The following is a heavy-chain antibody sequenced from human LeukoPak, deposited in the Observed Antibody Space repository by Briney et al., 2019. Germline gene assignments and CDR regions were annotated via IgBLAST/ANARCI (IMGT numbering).Heavy chain of an antibody. CDR1: GYRFANYW. D-gene: IGHD2-8*01. Sequence: GESLKISCKGPGYRFANYWIGWVRQMPGKGLEWMGIIYPGDSDTKYSPSFQGQVTISVDKSFNTAYLQWSSLKASDTAMYYCTRSTGSPNGIDVWGQGTTVTVSS. V-gene: IGHV5-51*01. CDR2: IYPGDSDT. CDR3: TRSTGSPNGIDV. J-gene: IGHJ6*02.